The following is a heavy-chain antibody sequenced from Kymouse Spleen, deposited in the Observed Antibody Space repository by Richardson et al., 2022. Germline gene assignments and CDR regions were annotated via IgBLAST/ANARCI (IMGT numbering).Heavy chain of an antibody. CDR2: IWYDGSNK. D-gene: IGHD3-10*01. J-gene: IGHJ5*02. CDR3: AREITMVRGVIDNWFDP. V-gene: IGHV3-33*01. CDR1: GFTFSSYG. Sequence: QVQLVESGGGVVQPGRSLRLSCAASGFTFSSYGMHWVRQAPGKGLEWVAVIWYDGSNKYYADSVKGRFTISRDNSKNTLYLQMNSLRAEDTAVYYCAREITMVRGVIDNWFDPWGQGTLVTVSS.